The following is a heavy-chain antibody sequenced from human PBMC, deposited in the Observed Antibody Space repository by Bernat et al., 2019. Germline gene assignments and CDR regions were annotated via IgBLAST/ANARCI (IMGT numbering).Heavy chain of an antibody. J-gene: IGHJ6*02. CDR3: ARDQRYFDWLLGYGMDV. D-gene: IGHD3-9*01. Sequence: QVQLVESGGGVVQPGRSLRLSCAASGFTFSSYGMHWVRQAPGKGLEWVAVIWYDGSNKYYADSVKGRFTISRDNSKNTLYLQMNSLRAEDTAVYYCARDQRYFDWLLGYGMDVWGQGTTVTVSS. CDR2: IWYDGSNK. CDR1: GFTFSSYG. V-gene: IGHV3-33*01.